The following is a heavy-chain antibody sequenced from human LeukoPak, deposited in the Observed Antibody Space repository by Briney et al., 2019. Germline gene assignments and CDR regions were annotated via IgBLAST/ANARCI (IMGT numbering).Heavy chain of an antibody. CDR3: AKSGYNRFDY. D-gene: IGHD5-24*01. CDR1: GFTFSDYG. V-gene: IGHV3-23*01. Sequence: GGSLRLSCAASGFTFSDYGMSWVRQAPGKGLEWVSTISDGGSITYYADSVKGRFTISRDNSKNTLYLQMNSLRAEDTAVYYCAKSGYNRFDYWGQGTLVTVSS. J-gene: IGHJ4*02. CDR2: ISDGGSIT.